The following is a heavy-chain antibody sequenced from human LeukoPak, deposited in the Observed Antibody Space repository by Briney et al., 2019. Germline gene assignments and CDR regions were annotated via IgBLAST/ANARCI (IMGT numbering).Heavy chain of an antibody. CDR3: ASALPADHFDY. J-gene: IGHJ4*02. Sequence: GGSLRLSCAASGFTFSSYWMRWVRQAPGKGLEWVANIKYYGSEKYYVDSVRGRFTIYRDNAKHSLYLQMKRLRAEDTAVYYCASALPADHFDYWGQGTLVTVSS. CDR2: IKYYGSEK. CDR1: GFTFSSYW. V-gene: IGHV3-7*01.